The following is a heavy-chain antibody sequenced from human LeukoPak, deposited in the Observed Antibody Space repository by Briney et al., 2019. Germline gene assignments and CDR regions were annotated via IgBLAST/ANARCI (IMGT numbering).Heavy chain of an antibody. J-gene: IGHJ6*02. Sequence: SETLSLTCAVYGGSFSGYYWSWLRQPPGKGLEWIGEINHSGSTNYNPSLKSRVTISVDTSKNQFSLKLSSVTAADTAVYYCARGYQYYYDSSGYWGYYYGMDVWGQGTTVTVSS. V-gene: IGHV4-34*01. CDR2: INHSGST. CDR1: GGSFSGYY. CDR3: ARGYQYYYDSSGYWGYYYGMDV. D-gene: IGHD3-22*01.